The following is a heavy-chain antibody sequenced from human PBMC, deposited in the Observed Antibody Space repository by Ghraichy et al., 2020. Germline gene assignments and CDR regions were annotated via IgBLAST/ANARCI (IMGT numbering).Heavy chain of an antibody. D-gene: IGHD5-18*01. CDR1: GGSFSGYY. J-gene: IGHJ2*01. V-gene: IGHV4-34*01. Sequence: SETLSLTCAVYGGSFSGYYWSWIRQPPGKGLEWIGEINHSGSTNYNPSLKSRVTISVDTSKNQFSLKLSSVTAADTAVYYCVRGRRAAGYSYGIRYFDLWGRGTLVTVSS. CDR3: VRGRRAAGYSYGIRYFDL. CDR2: INHSGST.